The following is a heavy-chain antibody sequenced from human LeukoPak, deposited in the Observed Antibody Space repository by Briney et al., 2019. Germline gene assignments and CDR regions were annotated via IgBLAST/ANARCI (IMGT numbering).Heavy chain of an antibody. V-gene: IGHV4-39*07. CDR2: IYYSGST. CDR1: GGSISSSSYY. D-gene: IGHD3-10*01. Sequence: SETLSLTCTVSGGSISSSSYYWGWIRQPPGKGLEWIGSIYYSGSTNYNPSLKSRVTMSVDTSKNQFSLKLSSVTAADTAVYYCARDQGYYGSGRHTGWGQGTLVTVSS. CDR3: ARDQGYYGSGRHTG. J-gene: IGHJ4*02.